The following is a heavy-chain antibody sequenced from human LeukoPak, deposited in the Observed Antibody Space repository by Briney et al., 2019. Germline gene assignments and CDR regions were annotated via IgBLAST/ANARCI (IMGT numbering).Heavy chain of an antibody. CDR1: GYAFTSYG. D-gene: IGHD6-13*01. CDR2: INPSGGST. Sequence: ASVKVPCKASGYAFTSYGISWVRQAPGQGLEWMGIINPSGGSTSYAQKFQGRVTMTRDTSTSTVYMELSSLRSEDTAVYYCAREGYSSSWYRGGFDYWGQGTLVTVSS. V-gene: IGHV1-46*01. CDR3: AREGYSSSWYRGGFDY. J-gene: IGHJ4*02.